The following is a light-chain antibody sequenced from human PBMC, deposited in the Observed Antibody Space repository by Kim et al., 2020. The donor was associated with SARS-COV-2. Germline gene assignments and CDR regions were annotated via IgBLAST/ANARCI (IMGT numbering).Light chain of an antibody. J-gene: IGLJ3*02. CDR2: LNSDGRH. CDR3: QTWDTGIRV. Sequence: ASVTLTCTLSSGHSTYAIAWHQQQPEKGPRYLMRLNSDGRHTKGDGIPDRFSGSSSGAERYLTISSLQSEDEADYYCQTWDTGIRVFGGGTQLTVL. V-gene: IGLV4-69*01. CDR1: SGHSTYA.